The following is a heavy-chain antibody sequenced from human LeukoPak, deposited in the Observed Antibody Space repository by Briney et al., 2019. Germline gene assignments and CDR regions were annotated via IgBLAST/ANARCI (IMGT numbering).Heavy chain of an antibody. CDR3: AVVSYYDSSGYYFAGAFDY. Sequence: SETLSLTCTVSGGSINSSSYYWGWIRQPPGKGLEWIGSIYYSGSTYYNPSLKSRVTISVDTSKNQFSLKLSSVTAADTAVYYCAVVSYYDSSGYYFAGAFDYWGQGTLVTVSS. J-gene: IGHJ4*02. CDR1: GGSINSSSYY. CDR2: IYYSGST. D-gene: IGHD3-22*01. V-gene: IGHV4-39*01.